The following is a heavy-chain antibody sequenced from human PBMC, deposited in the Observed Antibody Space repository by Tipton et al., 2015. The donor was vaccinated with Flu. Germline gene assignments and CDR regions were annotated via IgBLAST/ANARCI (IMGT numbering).Heavy chain of an antibody. Sequence: LRLSCTVSGGSIRSNNYNWGWLRQPPGKGLEWIGSVNYGGGTSHNPSLESRLTISLDTPKNHFSLRLSSVTAADTAVYYCATRRDYYDSSEFDYWGQGALVTVSS. CDR1: GGSIRSNNYN. D-gene: IGHD3-22*01. CDR2: VNYGGGT. CDR3: ATRRDYYDSSEFDY. J-gene: IGHJ4*02. V-gene: IGHV4-39*07.